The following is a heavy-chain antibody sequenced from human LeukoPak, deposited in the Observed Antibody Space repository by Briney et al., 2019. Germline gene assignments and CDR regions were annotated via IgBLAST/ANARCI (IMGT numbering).Heavy chain of an antibody. CDR3: GRRRYGVIDY. D-gene: IGHD1-1*01. Sequence: PSETLSLTCAVYGGSFSGYYWSWIRQPPGKGLEWIGEINHSGSTNYNPSLKSRFTISVDTSKNQFSLKLSSVTAAATAVYYCGRRRYGVIDYWGQGTLVTVSS. CDR1: GGSFSGYY. J-gene: IGHJ4*02. CDR2: INHSGST. V-gene: IGHV4-34*01.